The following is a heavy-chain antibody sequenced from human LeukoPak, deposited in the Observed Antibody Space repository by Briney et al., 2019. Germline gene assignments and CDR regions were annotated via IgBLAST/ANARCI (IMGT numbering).Heavy chain of an antibody. CDR1: GGSFSGYY. J-gene: IGHJ6*03. D-gene: IGHD3-3*01. CDR2: INHSGST. V-gene: IGHV4-34*01. Sequence: SETLSLTCAVYGGSFSGYYWSWIRQPPGKGLEWIGEINHSGSTNYNPSLKSRVTISVDTSKNQFSLKLSSVTAADTAVYYCAKFYDFWSAPRGMDVWGKGTTVTVSS. CDR3: AKFYDFWSAPRGMDV.